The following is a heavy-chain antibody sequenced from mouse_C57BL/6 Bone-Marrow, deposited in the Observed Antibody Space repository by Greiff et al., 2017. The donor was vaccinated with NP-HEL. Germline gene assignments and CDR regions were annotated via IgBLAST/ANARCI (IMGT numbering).Heavy chain of an antibody. CDR3: ARYNGAMDY. CDR1: GFTFTDYY. V-gene: IGHV7-3*01. J-gene: IGHJ4*01. Sequence: EVQLVESGGGLVQPGGSLSLSCAASGFTFTDYYMSWVRQPPGKALEWLGFIRNKANGYTTEYSAPVKGRFTISRDNSQSILYLQMNALRAEDSATYYCARYNGAMDYWGQGTSVTVSS. CDR2: IRNKANGYTT.